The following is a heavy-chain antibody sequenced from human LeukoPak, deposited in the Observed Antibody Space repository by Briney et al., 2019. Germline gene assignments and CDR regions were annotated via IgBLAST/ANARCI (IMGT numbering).Heavy chain of an antibody. V-gene: IGHV4-34*01. CDR3: ARGIGCYYYYGMHV. Sequence: SETLSLLCAVYGGSFNGYYWSWIRQPPGKGLEWIGEINHSGSTNYNPSLKSRVTISVDTSKNQFSLKLSSVTAADTAVYYCARGIGCYYYYGMHVWGAGPTVTVSS. CDR2: INHSGST. J-gene: IGHJ6*04. D-gene: IGHD3-16*01. CDR1: GGSFNGYY.